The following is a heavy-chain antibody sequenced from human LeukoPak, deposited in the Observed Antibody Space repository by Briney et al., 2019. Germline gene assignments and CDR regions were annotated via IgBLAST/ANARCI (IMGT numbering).Heavy chain of an antibody. J-gene: IGHJ6*02. CDR2: IYYSGST. V-gene: IGHV4-39*07. CDR3: AREVWGDIVVVPASYGMDV. Sequence: SETQSLTCTVSSGSISSSSYYWGWIRQPPGKGLEWIGSIYYSGSTYYNPSLKSRVTISVDTSKNQFSLKLSSVTAADTAVYYCAREVWGDIVVVPASYGMDVWGQGTTVTVSS. CDR1: SGSISSSSYY. D-gene: IGHD2-2*01.